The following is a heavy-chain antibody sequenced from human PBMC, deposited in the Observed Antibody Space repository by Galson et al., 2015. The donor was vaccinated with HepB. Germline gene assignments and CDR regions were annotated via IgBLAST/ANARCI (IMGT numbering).Heavy chain of an antibody. Sequence: ETLSLTCTVSGGSISSSSYYWGWIRQPPGKGLEWIGSIYYSGSTYYNPSLKSRVTISVDTSKNQFSLKLSSVTAADTAVYYCARGDGWHRHWGQGTLVTVSS. J-gene: IGHJ4*02. D-gene: IGHD2-21*01. CDR2: IYYSGST. V-gene: IGHV4-39*01. CDR1: GGSISSSSYY. CDR3: ARGDGWHRH.